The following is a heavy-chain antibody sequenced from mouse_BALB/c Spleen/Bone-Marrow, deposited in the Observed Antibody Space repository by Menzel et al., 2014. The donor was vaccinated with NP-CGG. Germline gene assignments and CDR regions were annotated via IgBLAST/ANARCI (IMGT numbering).Heavy chain of an antibody. CDR3: TRMYYNYYAMDY. CDR1: GYTFXNYW. V-gene: IGHV1-69*02. CDR2: IYPSDSYT. D-gene: IGHD1-3*01. Sequence: QVQLQQSGAELVRPGASVKVSCKASGYTFXNYWINWVRQRPGQGLEWIGNIYPSDSYTNYNQEFKDKATLTVDKSSSTAYMQLSSPTSEDSAVYYCTRMYYNYYAMDYWGQGTSVTVSS. J-gene: IGHJ4*01.